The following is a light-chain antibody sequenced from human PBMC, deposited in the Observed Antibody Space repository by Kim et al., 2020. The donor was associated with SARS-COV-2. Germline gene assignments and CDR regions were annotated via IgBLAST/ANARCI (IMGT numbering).Light chain of an antibody. J-gene: IGKJ4*01. V-gene: IGKV3-15*01. CDR2: DIS. Sequence: EIVMTQSPATLSVSPGERVTLSCRASQSIRSSLAWYQQIPGQAPRLLIYDISTRATGIPARFSGSGSGTDFTLTISSLQSDDFGVYYCQQYNDWPLLSFGGGTKLEIK. CDR1: QSIRSS. CDR3: QQYNDWPLLS.